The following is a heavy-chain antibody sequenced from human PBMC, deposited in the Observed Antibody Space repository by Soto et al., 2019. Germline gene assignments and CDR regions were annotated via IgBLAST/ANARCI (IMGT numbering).Heavy chain of an antibody. V-gene: IGHV3-30*18. CDR1: GFTFSSYG. J-gene: IGHJ4*02. D-gene: IGHD3-3*01. CDR3: AKARDDFWSGYLDY. Sequence: GGSLRLSCAASGFTFSSYGMHWVRQAPGKGLEWVAVISYDGSNKYYADSVKGRFTISRDNSKNTLYLQMNSLRAEDTAVYYCAKARDDFWSGYLDYWGQGTLVTVSS. CDR2: ISYDGSNK.